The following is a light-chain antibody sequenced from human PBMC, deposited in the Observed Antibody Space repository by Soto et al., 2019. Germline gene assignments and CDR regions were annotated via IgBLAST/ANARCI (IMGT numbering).Light chain of an antibody. CDR1: SSDVGGYNY. CDR2: EVN. Sequence: QSALTQPASVSGSPGQSITISCTGTSSDVGGYNYVSWYQHHPGKAPKLMIYEVNNRPSGVSNRFSGSKSGNTASLTISGLQAEDEADYYCSSYTSISTVVFGGGAKLTVL. V-gene: IGLV2-14*01. CDR3: SSYTSISTVV. J-gene: IGLJ2*01.